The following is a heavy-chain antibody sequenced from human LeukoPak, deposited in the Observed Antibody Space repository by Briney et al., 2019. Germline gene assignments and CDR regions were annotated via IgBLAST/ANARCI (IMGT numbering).Heavy chain of an antibody. CDR3: ARGLSAIVY. J-gene: IGHJ4*02. D-gene: IGHD2-15*01. CDR2: INHSGST. V-gene: IGHV4-34*01. CDR1: GGSFSGYY. Sequence: PSETLSLTCAVYGGSFSGYYWSWIRQPPGKGLEWIGEINHSGSTNYNPSLKSRVTISVDTSKNQFSLKLSSVTAADTAVYYCARGLSAIVYWGQGTLVTVSS.